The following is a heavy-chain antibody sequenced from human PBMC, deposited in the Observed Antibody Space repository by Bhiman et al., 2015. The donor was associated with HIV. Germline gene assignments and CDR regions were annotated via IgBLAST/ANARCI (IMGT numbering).Heavy chain of an antibody. CDR3: ASGSGSVNFDY. V-gene: IGHV3-23*01. Sequence: EVQLLESGGGLVQPGGSLRLSCGASGFTFSSFAMSWVRQAPGKGLEWVSGISGSGISTYSAGSVKGRFTISRDNAKNSLYLQMNSLRAEDTAVYYCASGSGSVNFDYWGQGTLVTVSS. J-gene: IGHJ4*02. D-gene: IGHD3-10*01. CDR1: GFTFSSFA. CDR2: ISGSGIST.